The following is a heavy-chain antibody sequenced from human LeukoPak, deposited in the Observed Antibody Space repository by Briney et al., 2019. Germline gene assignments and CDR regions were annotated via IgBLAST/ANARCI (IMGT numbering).Heavy chain of an antibody. CDR3: ANLHDY. V-gene: IGHV3-7*02. CDR2: IKQDGSDK. CDR1: GFTFSNYW. J-gene: IGHJ4*02. Sequence: GGSLRLSCAASGFTFSNYWMSWVRQAPGKGLEWVATIKQDGSDKYYVDSVKGRFTISRDNSKNTLYLQMNSLRPEDTAIYYCANLHDYWGQGTLVTVSS.